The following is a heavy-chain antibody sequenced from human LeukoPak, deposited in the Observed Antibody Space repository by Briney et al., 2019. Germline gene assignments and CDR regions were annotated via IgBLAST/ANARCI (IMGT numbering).Heavy chain of an antibody. Sequence: GGSLRLSCAASGFTFINYAMSWVRQAPGKGLEWVSVISGSGVTTYYGDSVKGRFTISRDNSKNTLYLQMNSLRAEDTAVYYCAKGHCTNGICWLDWGQGTLVTVSS. V-gene: IGHV3-23*01. J-gene: IGHJ4*02. D-gene: IGHD2-8*01. CDR1: GFTFINYA. CDR3: AKGHCTNGICWLD. CDR2: ISGSGVTT.